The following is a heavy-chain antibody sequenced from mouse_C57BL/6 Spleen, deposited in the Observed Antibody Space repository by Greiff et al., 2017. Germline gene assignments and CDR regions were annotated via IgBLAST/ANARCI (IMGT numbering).Heavy chain of an antibody. CDR2: IDPTYGTT. CDR1: GYSFTDYN. Sequence: EVQLQQSGPELVKPGASVKISCKASGYSFTDYNMNWVKQSNGQSLEWIGVIDPTYGTTSYNQKFKGKATLTVDQSSSTAYMQLNSLTSEDSAVYDSARKDGSSYRYFDVWGTGTTVTVSS. CDR3: ARKDGSSYRYFDV. V-gene: IGHV1-39*01. J-gene: IGHJ1*03. D-gene: IGHD1-1*01.